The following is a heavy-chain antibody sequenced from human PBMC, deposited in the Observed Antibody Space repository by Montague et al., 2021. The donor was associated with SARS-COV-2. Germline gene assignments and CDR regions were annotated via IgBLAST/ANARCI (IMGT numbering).Heavy chain of an antibody. CDR1: GDSISSYD. D-gene: IGHD1-14*01. CDR2: FYGSGTF. Sequence: SETLSLTCTVSGDSISSYDWGWIRQPPGMGLEWIAYFYGSGTFDYNPSLKRRATISADRSNNQLSLRLRSVTAADMAMYYCARETMTADAFDVWGQGIMVTVSS. CDR3: ARETMTADAFDV. J-gene: IGHJ3*01. V-gene: IGHV4-59*01.